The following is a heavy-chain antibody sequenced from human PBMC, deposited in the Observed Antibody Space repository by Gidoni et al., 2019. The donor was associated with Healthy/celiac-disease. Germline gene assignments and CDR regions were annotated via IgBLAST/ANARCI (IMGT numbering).Heavy chain of an antibody. CDR1: GGSVSSGSYY. CDR3: ARAAAVYLYGMDV. V-gene: IGHV4-61*01. Sequence: QVQLQESGPGLVKPSETLSLTCTVSGGSVSSGSYYWSWIRQPPGKGLEWIGYIYYSGSTNYNPSLKSRVTISVDTSKNQFSLKLSSVTAADTAVYYCARAAAVYLYGMDVWGQGTTVTVSS. J-gene: IGHJ6*02. CDR2: IYYSGST. D-gene: IGHD6-13*01.